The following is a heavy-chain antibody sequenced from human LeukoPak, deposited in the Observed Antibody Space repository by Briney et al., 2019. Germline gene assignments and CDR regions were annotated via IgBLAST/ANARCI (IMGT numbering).Heavy chain of an antibody. J-gene: IGHJ5*02. D-gene: IGHD7-27*01. Sequence: SETLSLTCTVSGGSISSSSYYWGWIRQPPGKGLEWIGYIYYSGSTYYNPSLKSRVTISVDTSKNQFSLKLSSVTAADTAVYYCARLLTGNWFDPWGQGTLVTVSS. CDR1: GGSISSSSYY. CDR3: ARLLTGNWFDP. V-gene: IGHV4-30-4*08. CDR2: IYYSGST.